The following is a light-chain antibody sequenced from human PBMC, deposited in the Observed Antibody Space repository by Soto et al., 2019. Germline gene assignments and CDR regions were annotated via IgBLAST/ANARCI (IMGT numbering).Light chain of an antibody. J-gene: IGKJ5*01. V-gene: IGKV3-11*01. CDR2: GAS. CDR3: QQRSNWPAN. CDR1: QTITTY. Sequence: EIVLTQSPATLSLSPGERATLSCRASQTITTYLAWYQQKPGQPPRLLIYGASNRATGIPARFSGSGSGTDFTLTISNLEPEDFAVYYCQQRSNWPANFGQGTRLEFK.